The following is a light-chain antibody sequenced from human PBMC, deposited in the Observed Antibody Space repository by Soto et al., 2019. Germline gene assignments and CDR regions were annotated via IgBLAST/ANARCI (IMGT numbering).Light chain of an antibody. CDR1: ERVTRY. CDR2: AAA. Sequence: DIQVTQSPSSLFASVGDRVTITCRTSERVTRYINWYQQRPGQPPKLLFFAAATLQSGIPSRFSGRESGADFTLSISSLQPEDFATYFCQQTYSHPYTFGQGTILEI. V-gene: IGKV1-39*01. CDR3: QQTYSHPYT. J-gene: IGKJ2*01.